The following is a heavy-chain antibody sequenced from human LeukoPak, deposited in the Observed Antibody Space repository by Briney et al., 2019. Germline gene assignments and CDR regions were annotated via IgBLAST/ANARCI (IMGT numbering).Heavy chain of an antibody. Sequence: PSQTLSLTCTVSGGSISSGRYCWSWIRQPAGKGLEWIGRIYTSGSTNYNPSLKSRVTISVDTSKNQFSLKLNSVIATDTAVYYCASEGTTFSSFDYWGQGTLVTVSS. J-gene: IGHJ4*02. CDR1: GGSISSGRYC. CDR2: IYTSGST. V-gene: IGHV4-61*02. D-gene: IGHD1-1*01. CDR3: ASEGTTFSSFDY.